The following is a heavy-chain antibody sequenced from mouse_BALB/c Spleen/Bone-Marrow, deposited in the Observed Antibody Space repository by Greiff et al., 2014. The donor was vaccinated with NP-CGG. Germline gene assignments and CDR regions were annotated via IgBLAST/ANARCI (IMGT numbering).Heavy chain of an antibody. CDR2: ISSGSSTV. CDR1: GFTFSSFG. Sequence: VQLKESGGGLVQPGGSRKLSCAASGFTFSSFGMHWVRQAPEKGLVWVAYISSGSSTVYYADKVMGRFTISRDNPKNTLFLQMTSLRSEDTAMYYCARSGSSSGYFDYWGRGTTLTVSS. V-gene: IGHV5-17*02. CDR3: ARSGSSSGYFDY. D-gene: IGHD1-1*01. J-gene: IGHJ2*01.